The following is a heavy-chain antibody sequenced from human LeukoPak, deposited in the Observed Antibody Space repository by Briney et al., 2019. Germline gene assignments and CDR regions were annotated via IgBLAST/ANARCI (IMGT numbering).Heavy chain of an antibody. CDR3: ARVRGATLYYYYMDV. CDR1: GFTFSSYW. J-gene: IGHJ6*03. Sequence: GGSPRLSCAASGFTFSSYWMSWVRQAPGKGLEWVANIKQDGSEKYYVDSVKGRFTISRDNAKNSLYLQMNSLRAEDTAVYYCARVRGATLYYYYMDVWGKGTTVTISS. V-gene: IGHV3-7*01. D-gene: IGHD5-12*01. CDR2: IKQDGSEK.